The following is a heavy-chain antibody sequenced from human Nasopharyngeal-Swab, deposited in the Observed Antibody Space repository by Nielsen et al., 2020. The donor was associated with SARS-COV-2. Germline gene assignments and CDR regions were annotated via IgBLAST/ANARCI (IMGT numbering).Heavy chain of an antibody. V-gene: IGHV1-2*06. CDR1: GYTFTGYY. CDR3: ARDPTSVAGTGDYYYGMDA. J-gene: IGHJ6*02. Sequence: ASVKVSCKASGYTFTGYYMHWVRQAPGQGLEWMGRINPNSGGTNYAQKFQGRVTMTRDTSISTAYMELSRLRSDDTAVYYCARDPTSVAGTGDYYYGMDAWGQGTTVTASS. CDR2: INPNSGGT. D-gene: IGHD6-19*01.